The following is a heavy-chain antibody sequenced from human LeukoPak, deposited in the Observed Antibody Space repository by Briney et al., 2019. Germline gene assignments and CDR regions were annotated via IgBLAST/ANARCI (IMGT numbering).Heavy chain of an antibody. D-gene: IGHD2-21*02. Sequence: GRSLTLSCAASGVTFSGSVIHWDWQASGKGMEWVARIRTKANNYATAFAASVKGRFTISRDDSKNTAYLQVNSLKTGDTAVYDCTSPKGDSSCQGMDVWGRGNRDCVFS. V-gene: IGHV3-73*01. J-gene: IGHJ6*02. CDR3: TSPKGDSSCQGMDV. CDR2: IRTKANNYAT. CDR1: GVTFSGSV.